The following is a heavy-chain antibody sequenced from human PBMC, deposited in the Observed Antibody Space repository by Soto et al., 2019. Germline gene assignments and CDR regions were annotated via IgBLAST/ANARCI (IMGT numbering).Heavy chain of an antibody. CDR1: GFSLSTTGVG. Sequence: QITLKESGPTLVKPTQTLTLTCSFSGFSLSTTGVGVGWIRQSPGKALEWLAIIYWDNDKRYSPSLKSRVTITKDTSKNQVVLTVTNRDPVDTGTYYCARSLWFGELNWGQGALVTVSS. D-gene: IGHD3-10*01. J-gene: IGHJ4*02. V-gene: IGHV2-5*02. CDR3: ARSLWFGELN. CDR2: IYWDNDK.